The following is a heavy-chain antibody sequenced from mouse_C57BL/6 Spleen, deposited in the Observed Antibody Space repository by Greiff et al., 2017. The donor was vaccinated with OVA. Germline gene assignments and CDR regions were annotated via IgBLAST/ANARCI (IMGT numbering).Heavy chain of an antibody. CDR2: IYPGGGYT. Sequence: VQLQQSGAELVRPGTSVKMSCKASGYTFTNYWIGWAKQRPGHGLEWIGDIYPGGGYTNYNEKFKGKATLTADKSSSTAYMQFSSLTSEDSAIYYCARGAEYYFDYWGQGTTLTVSS. J-gene: IGHJ2*01. CDR3: ARGAEYYFDY. CDR1: GYTFTNYW. V-gene: IGHV1-63*01.